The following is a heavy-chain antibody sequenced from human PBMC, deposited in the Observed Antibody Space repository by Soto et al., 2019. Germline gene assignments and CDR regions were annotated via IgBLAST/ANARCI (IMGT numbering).Heavy chain of an antibody. CDR1: GFTFSSYE. CDR2: ISSSGSTI. CDR3: AREPLITIFGVVNDAFDI. D-gene: IGHD3-3*01. V-gene: IGHV3-48*03. Sequence: GSLRLSCAASGFTFSSYEMNWVRQAPGKGLEWVSYISSSGSTIYYADSVKGRFTISRDNAKNSLYLQMNSLRAEDTAVYYCAREPLITIFGVVNDAFDIWGQGTMVTVSS. J-gene: IGHJ3*02.